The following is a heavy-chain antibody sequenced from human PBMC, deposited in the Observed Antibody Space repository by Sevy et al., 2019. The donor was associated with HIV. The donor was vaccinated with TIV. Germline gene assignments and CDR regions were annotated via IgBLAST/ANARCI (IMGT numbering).Heavy chain of an antibody. J-gene: IGHJ4*02. V-gene: IGHV3-23*01. Sequence: GGSLRLSCAASGFTFSSYAMSWVRQAPGKGLEWVSAISGSGGSTYYADSVKGRFTISRDNSKNTLYLQMNSLRAEDTAVYYCAKVKVSYYYDSSGYYDYWGQGTLVTVSS. CDR3: AKVKVSYYYDSSGYYDY. CDR1: GFTFSSYA. CDR2: ISGSGGST. D-gene: IGHD3-22*01.